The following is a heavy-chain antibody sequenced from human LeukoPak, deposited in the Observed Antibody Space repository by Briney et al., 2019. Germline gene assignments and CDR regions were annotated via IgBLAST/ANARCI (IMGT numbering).Heavy chain of an antibody. J-gene: IGHJ4*02. CDR2: ISSSSSYI. D-gene: IGHD6-19*01. Sequence: GGSLRLSCAASGFTFSSYSMNWVRQAPGKGLEWVSSISSSSSYIYYADSVKSRFTISRDNAKNSLYLQMNSLRAEDTAVYYCASYSSGWKDYWGQGTLVTVSS. CDR1: GFTFSSYS. CDR3: ASYSSGWKDY. V-gene: IGHV3-21*01.